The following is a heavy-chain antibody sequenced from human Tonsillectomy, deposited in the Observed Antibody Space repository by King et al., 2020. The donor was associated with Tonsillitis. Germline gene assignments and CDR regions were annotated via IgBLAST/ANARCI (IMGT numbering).Heavy chain of an antibody. J-gene: IGHJ5*02. CDR3: ARVDLPYNWFDP. V-gene: IGHV4-59*01. D-gene: IGHD2-15*01. CDR1: GGSISSYY. Sequence: QLQESGPGLVKPSETLSLTCTVSGGSISSYYWSWLRQPPGKGMEWIGYMYYLGSTNYNPSLKSRVTISVDTSKNQFSLKLSSVTAADTAVYYCARVDLPYNWFDPWGQGTLVTVSS. CDR2: MYYLGST.